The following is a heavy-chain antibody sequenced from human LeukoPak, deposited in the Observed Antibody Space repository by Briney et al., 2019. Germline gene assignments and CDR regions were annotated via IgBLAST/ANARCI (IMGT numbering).Heavy chain of an antibody. Sequence: ASVKVSCKASGFTFTDYYMHWVRQAPGQGLEWMGWISAYNGNTNYAQKLQGRVTMTTDTSTSTAYMELRSLRSDDTAVYYCARDAVQRSSWPDYWGQGTLVTVSS. CDR1: GFTFTDYY. CDR2: ISAYNGNT. J-gene: IGHJ4*02. CDR3: ARDAVQRSSWPDY. V-gene: IGHV1-18*04. D-gene: IGHD6-13*01.